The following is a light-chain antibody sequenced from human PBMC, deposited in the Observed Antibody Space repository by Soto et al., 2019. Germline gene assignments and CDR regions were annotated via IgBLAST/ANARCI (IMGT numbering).Light chain of an antibody. CDR2: GAS. V-gene: IGKV3-15*01. CDR3: QQYNDWPPYT. CDR1: QTVTGA. Sequence: EILMTQSPATLSVSPGERATLSCRASQTVTGALAWYQQKPGQAPRLLIYGASTRASGIPDRFSGSGSGTEFTLTIGSLQSEDFAVYYCQQYNDWPPYTFGQGTNVEIK. J-gene: IGKJ2*01.